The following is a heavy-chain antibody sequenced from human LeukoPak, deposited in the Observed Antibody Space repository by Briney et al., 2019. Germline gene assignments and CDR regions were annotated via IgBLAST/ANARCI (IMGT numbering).Heavy chain of an antibody. Sequence: ASVKVSCKASGYTFTSYYMHWVRQAPGQGLEWMGIINPSGGSTSYAQKFQGRVTMTRDTPTSTVYMELSSLRSGDTAVYYCARGRKLVVVITEWFDPWGQGTLVTVSS. CDR1: GYTFTSYY. CDR2: INPSGGST. CDR3: ARGRKLVVVITEWFDP. D-gene: IGHD3-22*01. V-gene: IGHV1-46*01. J-gene: IGHJ5*02.